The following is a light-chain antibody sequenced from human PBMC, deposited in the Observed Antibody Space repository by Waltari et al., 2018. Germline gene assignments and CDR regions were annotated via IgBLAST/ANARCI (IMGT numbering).Light chain of an antibody. V-gene: IGKV1-5*01. CDR2: DVS. Sequence: DIQMIQSPSTLSASVGDRVTITCRASQNITRWLAWYQQKPGKAPKLLSYDVSTLESGVPSRFSGRGSGTEFTLTISSLQPDDFAVYYCQQYNTYCSFGGGTKVEI. CDR1: QNITRW. J-gene: IGKJ4*01. CDR3: QQYNTYCS.